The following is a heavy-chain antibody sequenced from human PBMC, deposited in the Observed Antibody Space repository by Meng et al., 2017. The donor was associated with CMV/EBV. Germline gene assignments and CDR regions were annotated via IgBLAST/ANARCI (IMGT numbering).Heavy chain of an antibody. V-gene: IGHV3-48*04. Sequence: GESLKIFCAASGFTFSSYSMNWVRQAPGKGLEWVSYISSSSTIYYADSVKGRFTISRDNAKNSLYLQMNSLRAEDTAVYYCARDDDSSGYSYYYYYGMDVWGQGTTVTVSS. J-gene: IGHJ6*02. CDR3: ARDDDSSGYSYYYYYGMDV. D-gene: IGHD3-22*01. CDR1: GFTFSSYS. CDR2: ISSSSTI.